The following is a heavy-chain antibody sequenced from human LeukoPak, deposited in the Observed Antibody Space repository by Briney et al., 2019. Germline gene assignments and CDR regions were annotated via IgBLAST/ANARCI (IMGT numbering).Heavy chain of an antibody. Sequence: PGGSLRLSCAASGFTFSSFWMSWVRQAPGKGLEWVAHIKQDGGEKYYVDSVKGRFTMSRDNAKNSLYLQMNSLRAEDTAVYYCNILRFLKWAGGWFDSWGQGTLVTVSS. D-gene: IGHD3-3*01. CDR3: NILRFLKWAGGWFDS. V-gene: IGHV3-7*01. CDR1: GFTFSSFW. J-gene: IGHJ5*01. CDR2: IKQDGGEK.